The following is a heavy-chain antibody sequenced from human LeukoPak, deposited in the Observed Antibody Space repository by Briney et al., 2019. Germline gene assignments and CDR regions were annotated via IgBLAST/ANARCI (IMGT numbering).Heavy chain of an antibody. J-gene: IGHJ2*01. CDR2: IYHSGST. Sequence: GSLRLSCAASGFTFSTYGMHWIRQPPGKGLEWIGSIYHSGSTYYNPSLKSRVTISVDTSKNQFSLKLSSVTAADTAVYYCARASRSHSDYWYFDLWGRGTLVTVSS. CDR1: GFTFSTYG. D-gene: IGHD3-10*01. V-gene: IGHV4-38-2*01. CDR3: ARASRSHSDYWYFDL.